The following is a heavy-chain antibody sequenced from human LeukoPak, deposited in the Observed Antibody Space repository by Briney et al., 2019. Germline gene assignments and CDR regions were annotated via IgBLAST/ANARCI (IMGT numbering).Heavy chain of an antibody. V-gene: IGHV3-23*01. J-gene: IGHJ4*02. CDR1: GFTFSSFS. Sequence: PGGSLRLSCAASGFTFSSFSMNWVRQAPGKGLEWVSTLSTSGAATYYADSVKGRFTISRDNSQNTLYLQMNSLTAEDTAIYYCAKALSNRITMIVVSGWGQGTLVTVSS. CDR3: AKALSNRITMIVVSG. CDR2: LSTSGAAT. D-gene: IGHD3-22*01.